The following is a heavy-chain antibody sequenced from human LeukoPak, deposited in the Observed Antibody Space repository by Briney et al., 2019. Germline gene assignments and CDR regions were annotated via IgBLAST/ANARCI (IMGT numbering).Heavy chain of an antibody. D-gene: IGHD3-3*01. J-gene: IGHJ5*02. V-gene: IGHV4-61*02. CDR3: ARGTSWSGYYTAQWFDP. CDR1: GGSISSGSYY. Sequence: SETLSLTCTVSGGSISSGSYYWSWIRQPAGKGLEWIGRIYTSGSTNYNPSLKSRVTISVDTSKNQFSLKLSSVTAADTAVYYCARGTSWSGYYTAQWFDPWGQGTLVTVSS. CDR2: IYTSGST.